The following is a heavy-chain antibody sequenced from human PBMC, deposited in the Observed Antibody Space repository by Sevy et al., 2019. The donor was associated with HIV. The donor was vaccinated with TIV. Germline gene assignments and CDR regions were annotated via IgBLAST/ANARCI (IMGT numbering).Heavy chain of an antibody. CDR2: IYYSGST. V-gene: IGHV4-30-4*01. J-gene: IGHJ4*02. CDR1: GGSINSGDYY. CDR3: ARADYYDSSDLDY. D-gene: IGHD3-22*01. Sequence: SETLSLTCTVSGGSINSGDYYWSWIRQPPGKGLEWIGYIYYSGSTYYNPSLKSRVTISVDTSKNQFSLELSSVTAADTAVYYCARADYYDSSDLDYWGQGALVTVSS.